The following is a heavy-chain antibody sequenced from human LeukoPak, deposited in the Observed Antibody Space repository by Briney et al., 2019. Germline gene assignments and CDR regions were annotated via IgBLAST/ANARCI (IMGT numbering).Heavy chain of an antibody. J-gene: IGHJ4*02. V-gene: IGHV3-23*01. CDR2: ISGSGDST. CDR3: AKILPAYNYGGFDY. Sequence: PGGSLRLSCAASGFTFSSYAMSWVRQAPGKGLEWVSTISGSGDSTYYTDSVQGRFTISRDNSKNTLYLQMDSLRAEDTAVYFCAKILPAYNYGGFDYWGQGNLVTVSS. D-gene: IGHD5-18*01. CDR1: GFTFSSYA.